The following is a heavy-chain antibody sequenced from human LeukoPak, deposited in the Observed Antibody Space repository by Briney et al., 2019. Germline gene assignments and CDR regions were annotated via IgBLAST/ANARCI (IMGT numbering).Heavy chain of an antibody. Sequence: GGSLRLSCAASGFTFSSYAMSWVRRAPGKGLEWVSTISGSGDITYIADSVKGRFTISRDNSWNTLYLQLNSLRAEDTAVYSCARNGPDLRWYYGMDVWGQGTTVTVSS. CDR3: ARNGPDLRWYYGMDV. CDR1: GFTFSSYA. CDR2: ISGSGDIT. J-gene: IGHJ6*02. V-gene: IGHV3-23*01. D-gene: IGHD4-23*01.